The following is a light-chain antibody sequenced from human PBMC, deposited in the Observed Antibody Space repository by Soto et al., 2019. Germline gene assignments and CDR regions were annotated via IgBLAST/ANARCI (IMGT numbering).Light chain of an antibody. V-gene: IGKV4-1*01. Sequence: DIVMTQSPDSLAVSLGERATINCKSSQSVLYSSNNKNYLAWYQQKPGQPPNLLVYWASTRESGVPDRFSGNGSVTDFTLSISTLQAEDVAVYYWQQYLRTPITFGQGTRLEIK. CDR3: QQYLRTPIT. CDR1: QSVLYSSNNKNY. CDR2: WAS. J-gene: IGKJ5*01.